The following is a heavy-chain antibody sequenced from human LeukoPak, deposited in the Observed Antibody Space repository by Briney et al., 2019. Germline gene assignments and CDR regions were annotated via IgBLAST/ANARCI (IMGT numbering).Heavy chain of an antibody. CDR3: ARETRGSYVPGLDY. CDR1: GLTFSNYW. Sequence: GGSLRLSCAASGLTFSNYWISWVRQAPGKGLEWVANIKFDGSEKYYMDSVKGRFAISRDNAKNSLTLQMNSLRAEDTAMYFCARETRGSYVPGLDYWGQGTLVTVSS. J-gene: IGHJ4*02. V-gene: IGHV3-7*01. CDR2: IKFDGSEK. D-gene: IGHD1-26*01.